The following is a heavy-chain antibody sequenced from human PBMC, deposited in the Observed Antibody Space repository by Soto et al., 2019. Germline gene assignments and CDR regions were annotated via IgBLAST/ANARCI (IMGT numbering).Heavy chain of an antibody. CDR1: GFTFSSYA. D-gene: IGHD2-15*01. V-gene: IGHV3-30-3*01. CDR3: ARASTVDIVVVVAAPIIDY. J-gene: IGHJ4*02. Sequence: QVQLVESGGGVVQPGRSLRLSCAASGFTFSSYAMHWVRQAPGKGLEWVAVISYDGSNKYYADSVKGRFTISRDNSKNTLYLQMNSLRAEDTAVYYCARASTVDIVVVVAAPIIDYWGQGTLVTVSS. CDR2: ISYDGSNK.